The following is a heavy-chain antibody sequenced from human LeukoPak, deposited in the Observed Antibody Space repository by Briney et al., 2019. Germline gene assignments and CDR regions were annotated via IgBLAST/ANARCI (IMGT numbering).Heavy chain of an antibody. V-gene: IGHV3-7*01. CDR2: IKQDGSEK. CDR1: GFTFSSYW. Sequence: KPGGSLRLSCAASGFTFSSYWMSWVRQAPGKGLEWVANIKQDGSEKYYVDSVKGRFTISRDNAKNSLYLQMNSLRAEDTAVYYCAREAYCSSTSCFWGWGYYYGMDVWGQGTTVTVSS. CDR3: AREAYCSSTSCFWGWGYYYGMDV. D-gene: IGHD2-2*01. J-gene: IGHJ6*02.